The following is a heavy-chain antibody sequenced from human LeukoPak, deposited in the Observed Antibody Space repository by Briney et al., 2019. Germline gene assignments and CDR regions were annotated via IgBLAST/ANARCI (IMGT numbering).Heavy chain of an antibody. D-gene: IGHD2-15*01. CDR3: ARLNSAANFLDY. CDR2: ITPYNGNT. CDR1: GYTFTSYD. V-gene: IGHV1-18*01. Sequence: ASVKVSCKASGYTFTSYDITWVRQAPGQGLDWMGWITPYNGNTDYVQKFQGRVTMTADTSTSTAYMELRSLTSDDTAVYYCARLNSAANFLDYWGQGSLVTVSS. J-gene: IGHJ4*02.